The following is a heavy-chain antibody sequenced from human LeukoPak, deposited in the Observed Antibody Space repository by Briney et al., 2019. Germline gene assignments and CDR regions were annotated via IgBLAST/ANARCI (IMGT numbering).Heavy chain of an antibody. CDR1: GYTFTSYG. CDR2: ISSYNGNT. J-gene: IGHJ4*02. D-gene: IGHD6-19*01. Sequence: ASVKVSCKASGYTFTSYGISWVRQAPGQGLEWMGWISSYNGNTNYAQNLQGRVTVTTDTSTSTAYMELRSLRSDDTAMYYCASDESSGHFTYYPDYWGPGTLVTVSS. V-gene: IGHV1-18*01. CDR3: ASDESSGHFTYYPDY.